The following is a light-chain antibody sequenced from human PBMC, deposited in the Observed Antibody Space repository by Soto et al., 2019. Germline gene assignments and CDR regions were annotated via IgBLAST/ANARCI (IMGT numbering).Light chain of an antibody. CDR2: DVS. J-gene: IGLJ1*01. CDR3: CSYAGSYTHV. V-gene: IGLV2-11*01. CDR1: SSDVGGYNY. Sequence: QSALTQPRSASGSPGQSVTISCTGTSSDVGGYNYVSWYQQHPGKAPKLMIYDVSKRPSGVPDRFSGSKSGNTASLTISGLQAEDEADYYCCSYAGSYTHVFGGGTKVTVL.